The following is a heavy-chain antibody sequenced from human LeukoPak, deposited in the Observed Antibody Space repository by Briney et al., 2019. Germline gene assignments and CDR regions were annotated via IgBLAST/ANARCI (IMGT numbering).Heavy chain of an antibody. Sequence: PSETLSLTCTVSGGSISSSSYYWGWIRQPPGKGLEWIGSIYYSGSTYYNPSLKSRVTISVDTSKNQFSLKLSSVTAADTAVYYCARQPTDTAMVIELFNYWGQGTLVTVSS. D-gene: IGHD5-18*01. J-gene: IGHJ4*02. CDR1: GGSISSSSYY. CDR3: ARQPTDTAMVIELFNY. CDR2: IYYSGST. V-gene: IGHV4-39*07.